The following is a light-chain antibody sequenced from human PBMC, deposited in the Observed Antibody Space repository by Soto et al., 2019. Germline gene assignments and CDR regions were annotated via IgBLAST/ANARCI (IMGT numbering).Light chain of an antibody. V-gene: IGLV2-14*01. CDR1: SSDGGAYNY. J-gene: IGLJ1*01. Sequence: QSALTQPASVSGSPGQSITISCTGTSSDGGAYNYVSWYQQHPGKAPKLMIYEVSNRPSGVSNRFSGSKSGNTASLPISGLQADDEAAYYCSSYTSSSTLYVFGTGTKLTVL. CDR2: EVS. CDR3: SSYTSSSTLYV.